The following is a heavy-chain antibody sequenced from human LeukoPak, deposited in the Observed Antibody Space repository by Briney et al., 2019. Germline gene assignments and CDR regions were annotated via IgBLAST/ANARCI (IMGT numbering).Heavy chain of an antibody. J-gene: IGHJ4*02. D-gene: IGHD3-10*01. CDR2: IWYDGSNK. CDR3: ARELYYYGSGSYSSFDY. Sequence: PGGSLRLSCAASGFTFSSYGMHWVRQAPGKGLEWVAVIWYDGSNKYYADSVKGRFTISRDNSKNTLYLQMNSLRAEDTAVYYCARELYYYGSGSYSSFDYWGQGNLVPVSS. V-gene: IGHV3-33*01. CDR1: GFTFSSYG.